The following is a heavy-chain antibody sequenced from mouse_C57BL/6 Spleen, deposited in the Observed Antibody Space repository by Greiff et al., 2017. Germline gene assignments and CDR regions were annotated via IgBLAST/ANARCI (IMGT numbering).Heavy chain of an antibody. CDR2: INPNNGGT. D-gene: IGHD2-4*01. J-gene: IGHJ2*01. V-gene: IGHV1-26*01. Sequence: EVQLQQSGPELVKPGASVKISCKASGYTFTDYYMNWVKQSHGKSLEWIGDINPNNGGTSYNQKFKGKATLTVDKSSSTAYMELRSLTSEDSAVYYCARCDYGRAYYFDYWGQGTTLTVSS. CDR3: ARCDYGRAYYFDY. CDR1: GYTFTDYY.